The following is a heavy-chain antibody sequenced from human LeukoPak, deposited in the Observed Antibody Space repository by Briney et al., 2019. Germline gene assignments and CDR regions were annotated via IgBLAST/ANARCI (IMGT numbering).Heavy chain of an antibody. CDR1: GFTFSSYA. J-gene: IGHJ4*02. D-gene: IGHD6-13*01. Sequence: GGSLRLSCAASGFTFSSYAMSWVRQAPGKGLEWVSAISGSGGSTYYADSVKGRFTISRDNSKNTLYLQMNSLRAEDTAVYYCARVSSSWPDFDYWGQGTLVTVSS. V-gene: IGHV3-23*01. CDR2: ISGSGGST. CDR3: ARVSSSWPDFDY.